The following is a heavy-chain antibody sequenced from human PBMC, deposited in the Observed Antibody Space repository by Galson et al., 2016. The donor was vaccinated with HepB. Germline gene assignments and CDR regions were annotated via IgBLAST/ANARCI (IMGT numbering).Heavy chain of an antibody. J-gene: IGHJ4*02. CDR1: GFTFSSYW. V-gene: IGHV3-7*01. Sequence: SLRLSCAASGFTFSSYWMSWVRQAPGKGLEWVANRKPDGSEKYYVDSVKGRFTISRDTAKSSLYLQMNSLRAEDTAVYYCARRQMYTMSAFDYWGQGTLVTVSS. CDR3: ARRQMYTMSAFDY. D-gene: IGHD5-24*01. CDR2: RKPDGSEK.